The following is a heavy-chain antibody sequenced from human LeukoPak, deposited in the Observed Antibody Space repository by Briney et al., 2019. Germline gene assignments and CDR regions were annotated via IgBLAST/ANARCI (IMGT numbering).Heavy chain of an antibody. CDR2: IYHSGNR. J-gene: IGHJ4*02. Sequence: PSETLSLTCTVSGYSISSGYYWGWIRQPPGKGLEWIGSIYHSGNRYYNPSLESRVTISVDTSKNQFSLKLRSVTAADTAVYYCARIGYSSSWDAGFSFDYWGQGTLVTVSP. D-gene: IGHD6-13*01. CDR3: ARIGYSSSWDAGFSFDY. V-gene: IGHV4-38-2*02. CDR1: GYSISSGYY.